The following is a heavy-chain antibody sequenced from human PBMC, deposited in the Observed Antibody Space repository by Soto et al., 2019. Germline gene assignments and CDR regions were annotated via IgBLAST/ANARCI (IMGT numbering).Heavy chain of an antibody. Sequence: SETLSLTCAVYGGSFSNYYWSWIRQPPGKGLEWIGEINQGGSTTYNPSLKSRDTMSLDTSKNQYFLKLNSVTAADTAVYYCAPVRNFDKLFSLWGQGTPVTVSP. J-gene: IGHJ4*02. D-gene: IGHD3-9*01. CDR2: INQGGST. CDR3: APVRNFDKLFSL. CDR1: GGSFSNYY. V-gene: IGHV4-34*01.